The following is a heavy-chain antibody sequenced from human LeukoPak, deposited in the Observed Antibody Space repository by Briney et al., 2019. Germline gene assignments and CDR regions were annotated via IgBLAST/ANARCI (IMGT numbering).Heavy chain of an antibody. CDR3: ARVGREWELPDY. CDR1: GGSISSGSYY. CDR2: IYYSGST. Sequence: SETLSLTCTVSGGSISSGSYYWSWIRQPPGKGLEWIGYIYYSGSTNYNPSLKSRVTISVDTSKNQFSLKLSSVTAADTAVYYCARVGREWELPDYWGQGTLVTVSS. J-gene: IGHJ4*02. D-gene: IGHD1-26*01. V-gene: IGHV4-61*01.